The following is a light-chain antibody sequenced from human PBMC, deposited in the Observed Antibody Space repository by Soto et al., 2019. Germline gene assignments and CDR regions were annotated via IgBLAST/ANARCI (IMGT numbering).Light chain of an antibody. J-gene: IGKJ4*01. Sequence: EIVMTQSPATLSVSPGERATLSCRARQSVSSNLAWYQQKPGQAPRLLIYGASTRATGIPARFSGSGSGTEFTLTIRSLQSEDVAVYYCQQYNNWLTFGGGTKVEIK. V-gene: IGKV3-15*01. CDR3: QQYNNWLT. CDR2: GAS. CDR1: QSVSSN.